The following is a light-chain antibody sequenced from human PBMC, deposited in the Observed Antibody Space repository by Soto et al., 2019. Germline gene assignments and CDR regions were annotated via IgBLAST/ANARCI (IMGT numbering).Light chain of an antibody. Sequence: QSVLTQPPSVSGAPGQRVTISCTRSSSNIGAGYDVHWYQQLPGTAPKLLIYGNINRPSGVPDRFSGSKSGTSASLAITGLRAEDEADYYCQSYDSCLSAYAVFGGGTQLTVL. V-gene: IGLV1-40*01. CDR1: SSNIGAGYD. J-gene: IGLJ7*01. CDR3: QSYDSCLSAYAV. CDR2: GNI.